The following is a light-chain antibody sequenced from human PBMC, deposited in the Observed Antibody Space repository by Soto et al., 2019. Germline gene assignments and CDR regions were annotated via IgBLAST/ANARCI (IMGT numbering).Light chain of an antibody. CDR2: EVS. CDR1: SSDVGDSNS. Sequence: QSALTQPASVSGSPGQSITISCTGTSSDVGDSNSVSWYQQQPGKVPKLMIYEVSNRPSGVSNRFSGSKSGNTASLTISGLQAEDEADYYCSSYTSSRAYVFGTGTKVTV. J-gene: IGLJ1*01. V-gene: IGLV2-14*01. CDR3: SSYTSSRAYV.